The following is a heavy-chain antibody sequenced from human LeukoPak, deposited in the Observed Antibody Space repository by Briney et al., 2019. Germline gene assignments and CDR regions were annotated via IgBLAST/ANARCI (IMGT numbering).Heavy chain of an antibody. CDR1: IDSFSNYH. D-gene: IGHD1-26*01. CDR2: VNESGGT. J-gene: IGHJ5*02. V-gene: IGHV4-34*01. Sequence: PSETLSLTCAVYIDSFSNYHWNWIRQTPAKGMEWIGEVNESGGTNTSPSLRSRVILSVDTSKNQFSLKLISATVADTAIYYCARGQGATVPQVGKNWFDPWGQGTRVTVSS. CDR3: ARGQGATVPQVGKNWFDP.